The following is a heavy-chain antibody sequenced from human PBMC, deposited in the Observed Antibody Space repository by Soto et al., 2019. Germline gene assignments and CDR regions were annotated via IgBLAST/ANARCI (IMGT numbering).Heavy chain of an antibody. D-gene: IGHD3-22*01. CDR1: GDSISSGGYY. Sequence: QVQLQESGPGLVKPSQTLSLTCTVSGDSISSGGYYWSWIRQHPGKGLEWIGNIYYSGSTYYSPSLKSRLTISIHTSMNQFSLNLNSVTAADTAVYYCARDPLDYTRGYYLPIFGWFDPWGQGNLVNVSS. CDR2: IYYSGST. J-gene: IGHJ5*02. V-gene: IGHV4-31*03. CDR3: ARDPLDYTRGYYLPIFGWFDP.